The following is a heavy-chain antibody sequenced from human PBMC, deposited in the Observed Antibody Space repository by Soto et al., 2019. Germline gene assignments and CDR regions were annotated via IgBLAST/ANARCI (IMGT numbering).Heavy chain of an antibody. CDR1: GLTVSTNP. CDR3: ARDGSGH. CDR2: IYTGGGT. J-gene: IGHJ4*02. Sequence: EVQLVESGGGLVQPGGSLRLSCAASGLTVSTNPMSWVRQAPGKGLEWVSVIYTGGGTHYADSVKGSFTISRDNSKNTVNLKMNSLRPEDTAVYYCARDGSGHWGQGTLVTVSS. V-gene: IGHV3-66*01.